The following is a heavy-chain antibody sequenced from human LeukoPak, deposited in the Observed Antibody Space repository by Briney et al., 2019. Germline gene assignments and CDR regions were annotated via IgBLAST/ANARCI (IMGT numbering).Heavy chain of an antibody. J-gene: IGHJ4*02. CDR2: MNPDSGNT. V-gene: IGHV1-8*02. CDR1: GYTLANYD. D-gene: IGHD2-21*01. CDR3: DRGASVAVCGPGYDEFFEY. Sequence: GASVTVSCKTSGYTLANYDINWVRQAAGQGLEWMGWMNPDSGNTGYAHKFQGRVTMARDTSMTTAYLELTGLTAGDTAVYYCDRGASVAVCGPGYDEFFEYWGQGTVVIVSS.